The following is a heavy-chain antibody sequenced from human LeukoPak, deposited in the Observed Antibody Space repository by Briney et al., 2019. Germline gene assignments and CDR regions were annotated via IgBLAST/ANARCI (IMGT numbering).Heavy chain of an antibody. CDR3: SKDYGPWGVGATPHF. J-gene: IGHJ4*02. CDR1: GFTFSSYG. D-gene: IGHD1-26*01. V-gene: IGHV3-23*01. CDR2: ISGSVGTI. Sequence: GGSPRLSCAASGFTFSSYGMSWVRQAPGKGLEWVSSISGSVGTIYYADSVKGRFTISRDTSRNTLYLQMNSLTVEDTAVYFCSKDYGPWGVGATPHFWGQGTLVTVSS.